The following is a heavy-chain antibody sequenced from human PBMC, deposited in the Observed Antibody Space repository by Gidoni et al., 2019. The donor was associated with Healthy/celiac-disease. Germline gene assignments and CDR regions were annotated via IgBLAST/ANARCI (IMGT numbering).Heavy chain of an antibody. J-gene: IGHJ4*02. D-gene: IGHD2-15*01. CDR1: GFTFDDYA. Sequence: EVQLVESGGGLVQPGRSLRLSCAASGFTFDDYAMHWARQAPGKGLEWVSGISWNSGSIGYADSVKGRFTISRDNAKNSLYLQMNSLRAEDTALYYCAKGGHRIERTFDYWGQGTLVTVSS. V-gene: IGHV3-9*01. CDR3: AKGGHRIERTFDY. CDR2: ISWNSGSI.